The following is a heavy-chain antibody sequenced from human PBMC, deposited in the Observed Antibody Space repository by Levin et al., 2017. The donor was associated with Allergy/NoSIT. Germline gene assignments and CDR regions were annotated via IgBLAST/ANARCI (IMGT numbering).Heavy chain of an antibody. CDR2: ISGSGGST. CDR3: AKAAGNRYYYYGMDV. J-gene: IGHJ6*02. V-gene: IGHV3-23*01. CDR1: GFTFSSYA. Sequence: GESLKISCAASGFTFSSYAMSWVRQAPGKGLEWVSAISGSGGSTYYADSVKGRFTISRDNSKNTLYLQMNSLRAEDTAVYYCAKAAGNRYYYYGMDVWGQGTTVTVSS.